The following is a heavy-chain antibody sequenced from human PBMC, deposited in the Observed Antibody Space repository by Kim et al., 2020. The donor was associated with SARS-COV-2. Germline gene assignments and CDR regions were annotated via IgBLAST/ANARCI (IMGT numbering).Heavy chain of an antibody. CDR1: GYSFTSYW. Sequence: GESLKISCKGSGYSFTSYWISWVRQMPGKGLEWMGRIDPSDSYTNYSPSFQGHVTIPADKSLSTAYLQWSSLKASDTAMYYCAGRYCSSTSCLNWFDPWGQGTIVTVAS. CDR2: IDPSDSYT. J-gene: IGHJ5*02. D-gene: IGHD2-2*01. V-gene: IGHV5-10-1*01. CDR3: AGRYCSSTSCLNWFDP.